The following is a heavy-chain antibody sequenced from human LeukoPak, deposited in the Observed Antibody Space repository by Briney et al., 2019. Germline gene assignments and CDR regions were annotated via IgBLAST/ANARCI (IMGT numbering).Heavy chain of an antibody. J-gene: IGHJ5*02. V-gene: IGHV1-46*01. D-gene: IGHD1-26*01. CDR3: ARDLRLGSTTGWFDP. CDR1: GYTFTSYD. Sequence: ASVKVSCKASGYTFTSYDINWVRQATGQGLEWMGLINPSAGTTSYAQKFQGRVTMTRDMSTTTVYMELSSLRSDDTAVYYCARDLRLGSTTGWFDPWGQGTQVTVSS. CDR2: INPSAGTT.